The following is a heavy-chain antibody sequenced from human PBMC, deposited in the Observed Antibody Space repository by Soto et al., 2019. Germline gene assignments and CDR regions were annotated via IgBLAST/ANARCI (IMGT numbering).Heavy chain of an antibody. J-gene: IGHJ4*02. CDR2: INAGNGNI. V-gene: IGHV1-3*01. CDR3: ARLRVDIWSAAFFDY. CDR1: GYTFTTFA. D-gene: IGHD3-3*01. Sequence: ASVNVSCKTSGYTFTTFAMHWVRQAPGQSLEWMGYINAGNGNIKYAQKFQDRVTITRDTSARTVYMELSRLTSEDTAIYYCARLRVDIWSAAFFDYWGQGTLVTVSS.